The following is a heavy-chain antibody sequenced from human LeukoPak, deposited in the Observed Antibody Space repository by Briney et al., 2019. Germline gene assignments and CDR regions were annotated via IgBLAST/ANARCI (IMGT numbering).Heavy chain of an antibody. CDR2: IIPIFGTA. CDR3: ARLPSDIAVAGTYYFDY. Sequence: GASVKVSCKASGGTFSSYAISWVRQAPGQGLEWMGGIIPIFGTANCAQKFQGRVTITADESTSTAYMELSSLRSEDTAVYYCARLPSDIAVAGTYYFDYWGQGTLVTVPS. CDR1: GGTFSSYA. J-gene: IGHJ4*02. D-gene: IGHD6-19*01. V-gene: IGHV1-69*13.